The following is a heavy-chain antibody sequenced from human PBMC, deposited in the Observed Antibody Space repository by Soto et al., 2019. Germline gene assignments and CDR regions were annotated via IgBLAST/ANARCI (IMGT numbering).Heavy chain of an antibody. V-gene: IGHV3-74*01. Sequence: EVQLVASGGGLVQPGGSLRLSCAASGYTFSRHWIHWVRQAPGQGLVGVSRISPDGTITDYADSVRGRFTISRDNAKNTLYLQIDSLRADDTAVYYCARPRSMSSSGFDIWGQGTMVTVSS. J-gene: IGHJ3*02. CDR3: ARPRSMSSSGFDI. D-gene: IGHD6-6*01. CDR1: GYTFSRHW. CDR2: ISPDGTIT.